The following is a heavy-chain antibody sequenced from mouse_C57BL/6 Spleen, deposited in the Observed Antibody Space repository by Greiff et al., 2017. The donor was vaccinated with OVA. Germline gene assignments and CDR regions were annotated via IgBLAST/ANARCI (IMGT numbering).Heavy chain of an antibody. J-gene: IGHJ4*01. Sequence: EVQLQQSGPELVKPGASVKISCKASGYTFTDYYMNWVKQSHGKSLEWIGDINPNNGGTSYNQKFKGKATLTVDKSSSTAYMELRSLTSEDSAVYYCARRWLRAMDYWGKGASVTVAS. CDR1: GYTFTDYY. V-gene: IGHV1-26*01. D-gene: IGHD1-1*02. CDR2: INPNNGGT. CDR3: ARRWLRAMDY.